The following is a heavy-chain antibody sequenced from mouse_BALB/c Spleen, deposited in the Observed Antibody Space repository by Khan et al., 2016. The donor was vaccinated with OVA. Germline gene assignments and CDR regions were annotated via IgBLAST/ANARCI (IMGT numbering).Heavy chain of an antibody. J-gene: IGHJ3*01. CDR2: ISYSGST. V-gene: IGHV3-8*02. D-gene: IGHD2-4*01. CDR1: GDSITSGY. CDR3: ARYDYDYDGAFAY. Sequence: EVELLESGPSLVKPSQTLSLTCSVTGDSITSGYWNWIWKFPGNKLEYMGYISYSGSTYYNPSLKSRISITRDTSKNQYYLQLNSVTTEDTATYYCARYDYDYDGAFAYWGQGTLVTVSA.